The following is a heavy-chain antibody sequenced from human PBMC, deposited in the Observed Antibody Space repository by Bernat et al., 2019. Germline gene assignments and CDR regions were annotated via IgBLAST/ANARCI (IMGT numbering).Heavy chain of an antibody. Sequence: QVQLVQSGAEVKKPGASVKVSCKASGYTFTSYGISWVRQAPGQGLEWMGWISAYNGNTNYAQKLQGRVTMTTDTSASTAYMELRSVRSDDTAVYYCAGVHYYDSSGYSDDYWGQGTMVTVSS. CDR1: GYTFTSYG. J-gene: IGHJ4*02. V-gene: IGHV1-18*01. CDR2: ISAYNGNT. D-gene: IGHD3-22*01. CDR3: AGVHYYDSSGYSDDY.